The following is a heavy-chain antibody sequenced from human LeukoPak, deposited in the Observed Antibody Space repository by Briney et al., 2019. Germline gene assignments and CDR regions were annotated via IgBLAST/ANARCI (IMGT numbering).Heavy chain of an antibody. CDR1: GGSFSGYY. Sequence: PSETLSLTCAVYGGSFSGYYWSWIRQPPGKGREGIGYIYYSGRTNYSPSLKSRVTISVDTSKNQFSLKMSSVTAADTAVYYCARVRGGPDRAYFQHWGQGTLVTVSS. CDR3: ARVRGGPDRAYFQH. CDR2: IYYSGRT. J-gene: IGHJ1*01. V-gene: IGHV4-59*01. D-gene: IGHD3-10*01.